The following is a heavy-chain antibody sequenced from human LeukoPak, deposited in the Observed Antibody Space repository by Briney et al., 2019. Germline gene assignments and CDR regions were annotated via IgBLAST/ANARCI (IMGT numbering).Heavy chain of an antibody. D-gene: IGHD6-13*01. CDR3: ARGPSHSSSWYGLDD. J-gene: IGHJ4*02. V-gene: IGHV3-74*01. CDR2: INADGSTT. Sequence: GGSLRLSCAASGFTFSTYWMHWVRQGPGKGLVWVSRINADGSTTTYADSVKGRFTISRDNAKNTLYLQMNSLRAEDTAIYYCARGPSHSSSWYGLDDWGQGALVTAFS. CDR1: GFTFSTYW.